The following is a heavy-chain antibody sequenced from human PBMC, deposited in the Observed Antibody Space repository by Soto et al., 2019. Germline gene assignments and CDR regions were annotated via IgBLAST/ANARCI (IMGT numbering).Heavy chain of an antibody. J-gene: IGHJ4*02. Sequence: ASVKVSCKVSGYTLTELSMHWVRQAPGKGLEWMGGFDPEDGETIYAQKFQGRVTMTEDTSTDTAYMGLSSLRSEDTAVYYCATALSYSSGWSPFDYWGQGTLVTVSS. V-gene: IGHV1-24*01. CDR1: GYTLTELS. D-gene: IGHD6-19*01. CDR3: ATALSYSSGWSPFDY. CDR2: FDPEDGET.